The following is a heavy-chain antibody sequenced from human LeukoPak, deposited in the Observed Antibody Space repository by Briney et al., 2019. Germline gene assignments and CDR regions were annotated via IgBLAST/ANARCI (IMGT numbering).Heavy chain of an antibody. V-gene: IGHV3-23*01. J-gene: IGHJ3*02. CDR1: GFTFSSYA. CDR2: ISGSGGST. D-gene: IGHD2-15*01. Sequence: GGSLRLSCAASGFTFSSYAMSWVRQAPGKGLEWASAISGSGGSTYYADSVKGRFTISRDNSKNTLYLQMNSLRAEDTAVYYCAKGDIVVVVAAIAFDIWGQGTMVTVSS. CDR3: AKGDIVVVVAAIAFDI.